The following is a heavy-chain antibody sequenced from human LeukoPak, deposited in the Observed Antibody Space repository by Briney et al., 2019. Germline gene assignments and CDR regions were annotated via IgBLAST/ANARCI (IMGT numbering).Heavy chain of an antibody. CDR2: ISSSSYI. Sequence: PGGSLRLSCAASGFTFSSYRMNWVRQAPGKGLEWVSSISSSSYIYYADSVKGRFTISRDNAKNSLYLQMNSLRAEDTAVYYCARDPDYDFWSGYYRGYYYYGMDVWGQGTTVTVSS. CDR1: GFTFSSYR. CDR3: ARDPDYDFWSGYYRGYYYYGMDV. V-gene: IGHV3-21*01. D-gene: IGHD3-3*01. J-gene: IGHJ6*02.